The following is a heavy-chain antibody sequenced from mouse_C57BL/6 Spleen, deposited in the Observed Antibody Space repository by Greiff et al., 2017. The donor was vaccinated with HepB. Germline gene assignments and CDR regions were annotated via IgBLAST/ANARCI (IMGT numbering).Heavy chain of an antibody. Sequence: VQLQQSGAELVRPGASVTLSCKASGYTFTDYEMHWVKQTPVHGLEWIGAIDPETGGTAYNQKFKGKAILTADKSSSTAYMELRSLTSEDSAVYYCTRFRYGSDYWGQGTTLTVSS. CDR2: IDPETGGT. J-gene: IGHJ2*01. CDR1: GYTFTDYE. CDR3: TRFRYGSDY. V-gene: IGHV1-15*01. D-gene: IGHD1-1*01.